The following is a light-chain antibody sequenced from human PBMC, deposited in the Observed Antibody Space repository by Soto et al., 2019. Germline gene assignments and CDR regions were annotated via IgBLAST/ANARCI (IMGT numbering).Light chain of an antibody. J-gene: IGKJ3*01. V-gene: IGKV3-20*01. CDR1: QSVSSSY. CDR2: GAS. Sequence: EIVLTQSPGTLSLSPGERATLSCRASQSVSSSYLAWYQQKPGQAPRLLIYGASSRATGIPDRFSVSASGTDFTLTLSRLEPEDFAVYYCQHYGTSALFGPGTKVDIK. CDR3: QHYGTSAL.